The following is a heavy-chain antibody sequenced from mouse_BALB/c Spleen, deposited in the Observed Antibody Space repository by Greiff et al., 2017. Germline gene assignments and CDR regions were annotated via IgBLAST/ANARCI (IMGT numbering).Heavy chain of an antibody. J-gene: IGHJ3*01. V-gene: IGHV14-3*02. CDR2: IEPANGNT. CDR1: GFYIKDSY. D-gene: IGHD2-4*01. Sequence: EVQLQQSGAELVKPGASVKLSCTASGFYIKDSYMHWVQQRPEQGLEWIGRIEPANGNTKYDPKFQGKATITADTSSNTAYLQLISLTSEDTAVYDFACPDYEGDWIAYWGQGTLVTVSA. CDR3: ACPDYEGDWIAY.